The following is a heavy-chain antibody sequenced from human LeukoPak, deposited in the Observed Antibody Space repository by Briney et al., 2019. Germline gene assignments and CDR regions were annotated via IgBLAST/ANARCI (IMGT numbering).Heavy chain of an antibody. V-gene: IGHV3-20*04. CDR1: GFNFYDYG. Sequence: PGGSLRLSCAASGFNFYDYGMSWVRQAPGKGLEWVPGINGNGDLTDYGDSVKGRFTISRDNARFSLFMQMNSLRAEDTAFYYCVRHRLDLGYRSGSGCDGNYFDSWGQGTLVTVSS. CDR2: INGNGDLT. J-gene: IGHJ4*02. D-gene: IGHD2-15*01. CDR3: VRHRLDLGYRSGSGCDGNYFDS.